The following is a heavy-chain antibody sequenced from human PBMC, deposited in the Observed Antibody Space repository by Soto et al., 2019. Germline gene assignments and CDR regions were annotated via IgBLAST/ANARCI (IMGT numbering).Heavy chain of an antibody. CDR3: ARIKKVGANFYYYYYGMDV. D-gene: IGHD1-26*01. V-gene: IGHV1-18*01. CDR1: GYTFTSYG. J-gene: IGHJ6*02. Sequence: ASVKVSCKASGYTFTSYGFSWVRQAPGQGLEWMGWISAYNGNTNYAQKLQGRVTMTTDTSTSTAYMELRSLRSDDTAVYYCARIKKVGANFYYYYYGMDVWGQGTTVTVSS. CDR2: ISAYNGNT.